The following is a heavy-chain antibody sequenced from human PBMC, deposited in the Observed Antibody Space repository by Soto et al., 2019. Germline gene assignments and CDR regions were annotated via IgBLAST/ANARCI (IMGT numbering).Heavy chain of an antibody. CDR1: GFTFSSYG. V-gene: IGHV3-33*01. CDR2: IWYDGSNK. CDR3: ARVGRYCSGGSCYPSGYFDY. D-gene: IGHD2-15*01. Sequence: QVQLVESGGGVVQPGRSLRLSCAASGFTFSSYGMHWVRQAPGKGLEWVAVIWYDGSNKYYADSVKGRFTISRDNSKNTLYLQMNSLRAEDTAVYHCARVGRYCSGGSCYPSGYFDYWGQGTLLTVSS. J-gene: IGHJ4*02.